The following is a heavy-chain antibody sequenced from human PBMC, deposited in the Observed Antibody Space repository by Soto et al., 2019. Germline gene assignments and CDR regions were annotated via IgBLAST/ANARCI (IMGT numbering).Heavy chain of an antibody. J-gene: IGHJ2*01. CDR2: ISYDGTTK. D-gene: IGHD2-21*02. CDR1: GITFRSFA. V-gene: IGHV3-30-3*01. Sequence: QVHLVESGGGVVQPGRSLTLSCTASGITFRSFAVHWVRQSPGKGLDWVAAISYDGTTKFYADSVKGRFSISRDNSKNVLFLQVNSLSGEDTAVYYWAIEPSGDCFDWYVDHWGHGALVTVSS. CDR3: AIEPSGDCFDWYVDH.